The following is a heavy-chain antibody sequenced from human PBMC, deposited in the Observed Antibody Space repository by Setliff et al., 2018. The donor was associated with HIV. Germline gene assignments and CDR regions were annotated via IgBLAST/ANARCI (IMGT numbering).Heavy chain of an antibody. D-gene: IGHD3-10*01. CDR2: ISWNGGSK. Sequence: GGSLRLSCAASGFTFDDYTMHWVRQAPGKGLEWISLISWNGGSKDYTESVKGRFTISRDNSKNSLYLQMNSLGAEDTAVYYCAKDNLYSSGIYQFDYWGQGTMVTVSS. V-gene: IGHV3-43D*04. J-gene: IGHJ4*02. CDR3: AKDNLYSSGIYQFDY. CDR1: GFTFDDYT.